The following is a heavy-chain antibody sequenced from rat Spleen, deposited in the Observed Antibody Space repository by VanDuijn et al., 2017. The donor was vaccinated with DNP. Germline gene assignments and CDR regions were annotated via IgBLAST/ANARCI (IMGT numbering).Heavy chain of an antibody. D-gene: IGHD1-11*01. J-gene: IGHJ2*01. Sequence: EVQLVESGGGLVQPGRSMKLSCEASGFTFSDYGMAWVLQAPTKGLEWVAAISPSGSRTYYPDSVKGRYTISRDNAKSTLYLQMNSLRSEDTATYYCTTDFERGYWGQGVMVTVSS. V-gene: IGHV5-27*01. CDR1: GFTFSDYG. CDR2: ISPSGSRT. CDR3: TTDFERGY.